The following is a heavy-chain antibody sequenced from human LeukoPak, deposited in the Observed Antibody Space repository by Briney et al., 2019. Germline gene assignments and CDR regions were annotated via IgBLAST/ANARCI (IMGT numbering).Heavy chain of an antibody. CDR1: GYTFISYG. Sequence: SSVNVSCKASGYTFISYGISWVRQAPGQGLERKGWISSYNGNTNYAQNLHGRVTMTTDTSTSTAYMELRGLRSDDTAVYYCARGLGVVTAQSEQPKPRYFDLWGRGTQVTVSS. V-gene: IGHV1-18*01. CDR3: ARGLGVVTAQSEQPKPRYFDL. J-gene: IGHJ2*01. CDR2: ISSYNGNT. D-gene: IGHD2-21*02.